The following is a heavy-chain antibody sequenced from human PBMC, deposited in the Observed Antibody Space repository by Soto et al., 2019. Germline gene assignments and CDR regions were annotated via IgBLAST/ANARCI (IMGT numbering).Heavy chain of an antibody. Sequence: SETLSLTCTVSGGSISSGDYYWSWIRQPPGKGLEWIGYIYSSGTTYYNPSLKSRVTISVDTSKNQFSLKLTPLTAADTAVYYCATTFGYNSGWYRFDYWGQGTLVTVSS. D-gene: IGHD6-19*01. J-gene: IGHJ4*02. CDR1: GGSISSGDYY. V-gene: IGHV4-30-4*01. CDR3: ATTFGYNSGWYRFDY. CDR2: IYSSGTT.